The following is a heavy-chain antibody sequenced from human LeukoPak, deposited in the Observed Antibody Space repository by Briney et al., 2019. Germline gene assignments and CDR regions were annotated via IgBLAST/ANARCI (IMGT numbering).Heavy chain of an antibody. CDR1: GGSISSGGYY. V-gene: IGHV4-31*03. CDR2: IYYSGST. Sequence: SETLSLTCTVSGGSISSGGYYWSWIRQHPGKGLEWIGYIYYSGSTYYNPSLKSRVTISVDTSKNQFSLKLSSVTAADTAVYYCARGGVSISSWYDWFDPWGQGTLVTVSS. D-gene: IGHD6-13*01. J-gene: IGHJ5*02. CDR3: ARGGVSISSWYDWFDP.